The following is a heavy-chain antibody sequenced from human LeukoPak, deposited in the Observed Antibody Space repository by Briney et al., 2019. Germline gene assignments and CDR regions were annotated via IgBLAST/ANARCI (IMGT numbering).Heavy chain of an antibody. Sequence: SETLSLTCAVYGGSFSGYYWSWIRQPPGKGLEWIGEINHSGSTNYNPSLKSRVTISVDTSKNQFSLKLSSVTAADTAVYYCARDYGGNPPGAFDYWGQGTLVTVSS. CDR3: ARDYGGNPPGAFDY. CDR2: INHSGST. V-gene: IGHV4-34*01. D-gene: IGHD4-23*01. J-gene: IGHJ4*02. CDR1: GGSFSGYY.